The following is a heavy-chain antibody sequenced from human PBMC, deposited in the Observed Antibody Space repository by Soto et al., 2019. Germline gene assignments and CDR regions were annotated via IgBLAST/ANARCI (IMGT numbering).Heavy chain of an antibody. CDR1: GFSLSGYW. V-gene: IGHV3-74*01. CDR3: ARGIKNIDAVDV. D-gene: IGHD2-15*01. CDR2: INSDGSTT. J-gene: IGHJ6*02. Sequence: EVQLVESGGGLIQPGGSLRLSCVASGFSLSGYWMHWVRQAPGKGPVWVSRINSDGSTTNYADSVKGQFTLSRDNAESTVYLQMNSLRAEDTAVYYGARGIKNIDAVDVWGQGTTVTVSS.